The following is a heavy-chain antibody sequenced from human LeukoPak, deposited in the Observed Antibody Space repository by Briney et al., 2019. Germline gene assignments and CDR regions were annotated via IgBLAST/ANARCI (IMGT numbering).Heavy chain of an antibody. Sequence: GGSLRLSCAASGFTFIDYDMHWGRQVIGKGLEWVSAIGIRGDTQYSGSVKGRFTISRENAESSLYLQMNSLRAEDTAVYYCARGGIQVSGIDEFDYWGQGTLVTVSS. D-gene: IGHD6-19*01. CDR2: IGIRGDT. CDR3: ARGGIQVSGIDEFDY. V-gene: IGHV3-13*01. J-gene: IGHJ4*02. CDR1: GFTFIDYD.